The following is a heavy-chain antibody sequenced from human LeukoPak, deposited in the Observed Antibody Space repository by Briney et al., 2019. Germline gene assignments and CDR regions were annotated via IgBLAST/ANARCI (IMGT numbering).Heavy chain of an antibody. D-gene: IGHD3-10*01. J-gene: IGHJ5*02. CDR2: IYPGDSDT. Sequence: GESLKISCKGSGYSFTSYWISWVRQMPGKGLEWMGIIYPGDSDTRYSPSFQGQVTISADKSISTAYLQWSSLKASDTAMYYCVRGANYYGSGSPRNWFDPWGQGTLVTVSS. CDR3: VRGANYYGSGSPRNWFDP. CDR1: GYSFTSYW. V-gene: IGHV5-51*01.